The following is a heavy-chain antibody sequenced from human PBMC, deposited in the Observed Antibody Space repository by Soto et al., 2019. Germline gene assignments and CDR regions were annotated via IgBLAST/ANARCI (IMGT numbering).Heavy chain of an antibody. CDR2: IIDSGGST. Sequence: GGSLRLSCAASGFTFSSYSMNWVRQAPGKGLEWVSDIIDSGGSTYYADSVKGRFTISRDNSKSTLYLQMNSLRAEDTALYYYAKGRSYYYYYGVDVWGQGTTVTVSS. CDR1: GFTFSSYS. V-gene: IGHV3-23*01. J-gene: IGHJ6*02. CDR3: AKGRSYYYYYGVDV.